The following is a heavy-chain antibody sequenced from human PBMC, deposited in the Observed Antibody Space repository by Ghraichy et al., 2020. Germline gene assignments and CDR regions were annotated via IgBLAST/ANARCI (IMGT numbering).Heavy chain of an antibody. CDR1: NDSISNSNYY. J-gene: IGHJ4*02. V-gene: IGHV4-39*01. CDR3: ARSHNGYRLNCFDS. CDR2: IYESGKT. D-gene: IGHD5-24*01. Sequence: SETLSITCTVSNDSISNSNYYWGWIRQPPGKGLEWIGSIYESGKTNYSPSLKSRVTMSAGTPKNQFSLRLSSVTAADTALYYCARSHNGYRLNCFDSWGQGILVTVSA.